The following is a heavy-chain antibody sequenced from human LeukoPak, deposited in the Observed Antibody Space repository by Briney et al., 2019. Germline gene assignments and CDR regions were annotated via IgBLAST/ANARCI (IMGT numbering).Heavy chain of an antibody. CDR3: ARRDSSSWFDY. Sequence: GESLKISCKASGYTFTNYWIGWVRQMPGKGLEWMGIIYPDDSDTRYSPSFQGQVSISADKSISTAYLQWSSLRASDTAMYYCARRDSSSWFDYWGQGTLVTVSS. J-gene: IGHJ4*02. CDR1: GYTFTNYW. V-gene: IGHV5-51*01. D-gene: IGHD6-13*01. CDR2: IYPDDSDT.